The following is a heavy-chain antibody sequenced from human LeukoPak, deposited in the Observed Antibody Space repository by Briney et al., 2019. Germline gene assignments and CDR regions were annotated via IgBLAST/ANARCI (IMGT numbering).Heavy chain of an antibody. CDR2: IRYSGST. J-gene: IGHJ4*02. D-gene: IGHD3-3*01. Sequence: SESLSLTCAVSGGSFSSNCWGWIRQPPGKGLEWIGTIRYSGSTHYHPYLKSRVIMSVDASKNQFSLKVSSVTAADTAVYYCARRKELTMEDHWGQGTLVTVSS. V-gene: IGHV4-34*01. CDR1: GGSFSSNC. CDR3: ARRKELTMEDH.